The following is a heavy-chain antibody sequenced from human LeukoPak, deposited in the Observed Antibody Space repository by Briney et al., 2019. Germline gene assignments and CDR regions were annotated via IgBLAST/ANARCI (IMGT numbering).Heavy chain of an antibody. CDR2: IWYDGSNK. CDR3: AKDDGYSSSWYDY. V-gene: IGHV3-33*06. J-gene: IGHJ4*02. D-gene: IGHD6-13*01. Sequence: GGSLRLSCAASGFTFSSYGMHWVRQAPGKGLEWVAVIWYDGSNKYYADFVKGRFTISRDNSKNTLYLQMNSLRAEDTAVYYCAKDDGYSSSWYDYWGQGTLVTVSS. CDR1: GFTFSSYG.